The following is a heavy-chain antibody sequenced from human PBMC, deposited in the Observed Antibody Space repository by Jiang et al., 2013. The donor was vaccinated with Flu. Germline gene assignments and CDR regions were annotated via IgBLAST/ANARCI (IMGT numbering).Heavy chain of an antibody. D-gene: IGHD3-3*01. J-gene: IGHJ5*02. Sequence: VRQAPGQGLEWMGWINPNSGGTNYAQKFQGRVTMTRDTSISTAYMELSRLRSDDTAVYYCARARLRFFNWFDPWGQGTLVTVSS. V-gene: IGHV1-2*02. CDR2: INPNSGGT. CDR3: ARARLRFFNWFDP.